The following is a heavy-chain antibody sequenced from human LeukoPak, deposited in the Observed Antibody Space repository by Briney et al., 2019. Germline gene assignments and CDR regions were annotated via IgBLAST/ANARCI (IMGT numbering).Heavy chain of an antibody. Sequence: GGSLRLSCAASGFTFSSYEMNWVRQAPGKGLEWVSYISSSGSTIYYADSLKGRFTISRDNAQNSLYLQMNSLRAEDTAVYYCARSNPYFDYWGQGTLVTVSS. V-gene: IGHV3-48*03. J-gene: IGHJ4*02. CDR1: GFTFSSYE. CDR2: ISSSGSTI. CDR3: ARSNPYFDY.